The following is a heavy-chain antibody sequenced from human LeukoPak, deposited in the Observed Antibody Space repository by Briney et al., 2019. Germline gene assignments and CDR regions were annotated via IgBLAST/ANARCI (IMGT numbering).Heavy chain of an antibody. V-gene: IGHV1-18*04. J-gene: IGHJ5*02. CDR3: ARDLAAAPNWFDP. CDR2: ISAYNGNT. Sequence: GASVKVSCKASGYTFTGYYMHWVRQAPGQGLEWMGWISAYNGNTNYAQKLQGRVTMTTDTSTSTAYMELRSLRSDDTAVYYCARDLAAAPNWFDPWGQGTLVTVSS. CDR1: GYTFTGYY. D-gene: IGHD6-13*01.